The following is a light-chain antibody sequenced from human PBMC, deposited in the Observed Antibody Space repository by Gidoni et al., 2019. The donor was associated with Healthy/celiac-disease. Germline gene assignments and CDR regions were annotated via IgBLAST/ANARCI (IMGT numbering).Light chain of an antibody. CDR2: LGS. Sequence: VLTQSPLSLPVTPGEPASISCRSSQSLLHSNGYNYLDWYLQKPGQSPQLLIYLGSNRASGVPDRFSGSGSGTDFTLKISRVEAEDVGVYYCMQALQTPPTFGQGTKLEIK. V-gene: IGKV2-28*01. J-gene: IGKJ2*01. CDR3: MQALQTPPT. CDR1: QSLLHSNGYNY.